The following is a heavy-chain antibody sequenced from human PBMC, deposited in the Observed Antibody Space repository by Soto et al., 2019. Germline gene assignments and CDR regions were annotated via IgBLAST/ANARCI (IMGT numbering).Heavy chain of an antibody. CDR1: GFSFSNYA. CDR3: AKMLTMVRGVTGLRDFDF. J-gene: IGHJ4*02. V-gene: IGHV3-23*01. Sequence: EVQLLEAGGNLIQPGGSLRLSCAVSGFSFSNYAMSWVRQAPGQGLEWLSAISGPGSTIYYADSVKGRFTISRDNSKNTLYLQMNSLTGEDTAVYYCAKMLTMVRGVTGLRDFDFWGQGTLVTVSS. D-gene: IGHD3-10*01. CDR2: ISGPGSTI.